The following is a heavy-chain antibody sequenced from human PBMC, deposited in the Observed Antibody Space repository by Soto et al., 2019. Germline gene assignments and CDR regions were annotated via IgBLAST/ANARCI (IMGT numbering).Heavy chain of an antibody. CDR2: IIAYSGNT. J-gene: IGHJ4*02. CDR3: ARDQTVLDY. Sequence: ASVKVSCKASGYTFTTYAFNWVRQAPGQGLEWMGWIIAYSGNTKYSQKFQGRVTMTTDTSTSTAYMELRSLRSDDTAVYYCARDQTVLDYWGQGTLVTVSS. CDR1: GYTFTTYA. V-gene: IGHV1-18*01. D-gene: IGHD2-15*01.